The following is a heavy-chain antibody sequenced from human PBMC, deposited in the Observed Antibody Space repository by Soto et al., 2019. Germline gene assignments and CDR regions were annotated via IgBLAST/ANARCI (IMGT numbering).Heavy chain of an antibody. V-gene: IGHV3-23*01. J-gene: IGHJ4*02. CDR1: GFTFRSYA. D-gene: IGHD2-2*01. Sequence: VQLLESGGGFVQPGGSLRLSCAASGFTFRSYAMAWVRQAPGKGLEWVSAITDTGGDTYHADSVKGRFTISRDNSERTLYMDMNSLTAEDTAVYYCAKGSRSSRPYYFDYWGQGNLVTVSS. CDR3: AKGSRSSRPYYFDY. CDR2: ITDTGGDT.